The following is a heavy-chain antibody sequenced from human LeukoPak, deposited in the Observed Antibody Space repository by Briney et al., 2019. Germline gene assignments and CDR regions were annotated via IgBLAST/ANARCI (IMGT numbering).Heavy chain of an antibody. CDR3: ARVRIWGSYRYAFDY. CDR1: GYSISSGYY. J-gene: IGHJ4*02. Sequence: SETLSLTCSVSGYSISSGYYWGWIRQSPGKGLEWIGSIYHSGSTYYNPSLKSRVTISVDTSKNQFSLKLSSVTAADTAVYYCARVRIWGSYRYAFDYWGQGTLVTVSS. D-gene: IGHD3-16*02. CDR2: IYHSGST. V-gene: IGHV4-38-2*02.